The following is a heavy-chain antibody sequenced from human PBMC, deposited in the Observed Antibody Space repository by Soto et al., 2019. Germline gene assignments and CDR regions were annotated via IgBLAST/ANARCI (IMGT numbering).Heavy chain of an antibody. CDR3: ARDGNRGYDMDV. D-gene: IGHD1-1*01. J-gene: IGHJ6*02. CDR2: ISNTSRTI. Sequence: EVHLVESGGGLIQPGGSLRLSCAASGFTFSNYNMDWVRQAPGKGLEWLSYISNTSRTIYYADSVKGRFTISRDNARNSLFLQRNSLRDEDTAVYYCARDGNRGYDMDVWGQGTTVIVSS. V-gene: IGHV3-48*02. CDR1: GFTFSNYN.